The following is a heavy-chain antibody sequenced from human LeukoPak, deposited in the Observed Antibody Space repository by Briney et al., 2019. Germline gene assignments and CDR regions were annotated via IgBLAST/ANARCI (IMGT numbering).Heavy chain of an antibody. CDR1: GGSISSSSYY. J-gene: IGHJ4*02. CDR2: IYYSGST. CDR3: ARGGDSSGYYLGGFDY. V-gene: IGHV4-39*07. Sequence: SETLSLTCTVSGGSISSSSYYWGWIRRPPGKGLEWIGSIYYSGSTYYNPSLKSRVTISVDTSKNQFSLKLSSVTAADTAVYYCARGGDSSGYYLGGFDYWGQGTLVTVSS. D-gene: IGHD3-22*01.